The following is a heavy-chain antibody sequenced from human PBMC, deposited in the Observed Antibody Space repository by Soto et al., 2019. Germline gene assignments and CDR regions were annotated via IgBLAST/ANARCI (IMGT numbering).Heavy chain of an antibody. CDR2: ISYDGSNK. V-gene: IGHV3-30-3*01. CDR1: GFTFSSYA. CDR3: ARVPSSSGRAPFDC. Sequence: QVQLVESGGGVVQPGRSLRLSCAASGFTFSSYAMHWVRQAPGKGLEWVAVISYDGSNKYYADSVKGRFTISRDNSKNTLYLQMNRLRAEDTAGYYCARVPSSSGRAPFDCRGQGTLVTVSS. J-gene: IGHJ4*02. D-gene: IGHD2-15*01.